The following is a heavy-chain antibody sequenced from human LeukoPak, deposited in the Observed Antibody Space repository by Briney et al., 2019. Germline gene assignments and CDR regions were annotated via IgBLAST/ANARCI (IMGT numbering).Heavy chain of an antibody. CDR3: ATASGSWYRYYFDN. Sequence: PGGSLRLSCAASGLTFSNYEMNWVRQAPGEGLEWVSYISSTSNMIYYADSVRGRFTISRDNAENSLYLQMNSLRVEDTAVYYCATASGSWYRYYFDNWGQGTLVTVSS. V-gene: IGHV3-48*03. D-gene: IGHD6-13*01. CDR2: ISSTSNMI. J-gene: IGHJ4*02. CDR1: GLTFSNYE.